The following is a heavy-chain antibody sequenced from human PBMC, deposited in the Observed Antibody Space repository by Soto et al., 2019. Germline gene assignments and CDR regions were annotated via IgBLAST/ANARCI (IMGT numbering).Heavy chain of an antibody. CDR2: IYYSGST. D-gene: IGHD5-12*01. V-gene: IGHV4-31*03. CDR3: ARARLRAVYAFDI. CDR1: GGSVSSGAYY. J-gene: IGHJ3*02. Sequence: PSETLSLTCTVSGGSVSSGAYYWTWIRQRPGKGLEWIGYIYYSGSTYYSPSLKSRLSISLDTPKNQFSLRLSSVTAADTAMYYCARARLRAVYAFDIWGQGTMVTVS.